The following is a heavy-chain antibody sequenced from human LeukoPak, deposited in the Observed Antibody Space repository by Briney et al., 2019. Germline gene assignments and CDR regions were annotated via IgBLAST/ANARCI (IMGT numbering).Heavy chain of an antibody. D-gene: IGHD2-2*01. CDR1: GGSFSGYY. J-gene: IGHJ4*02. CDR2: INHSGST. Sequence: SETLSLTCAVYGGSFSGYYWSWIRQPPGKGLEWIGEINHSGSTNYNPSLKSRVTIPVDTSKNQFSLKLSSVTAADTAVYYCASLAVVVPAAMIWGQGTLVTVSS. V-gene: IGHV4-34*01. CDR3: ASLAVVVPAAMI.